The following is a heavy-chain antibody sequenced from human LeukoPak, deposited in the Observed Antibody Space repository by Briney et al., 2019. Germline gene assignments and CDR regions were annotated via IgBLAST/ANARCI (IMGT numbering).Heavy chain of an antibody. Sequence: SETLSLTCAVYGGSFSGYYWSWIRQPPGKGLEWIGEINHSGSTNYNPSLKSRVTISVDTSKNQFSLKLSSVTAADTAAYYCARAGVAIRWGYFDYWGQGTLVTVSS. CDR3: ARAGVAIRWGYFDY. D-gene: IGHD5-12*01. CDR2: INHSGST. J-gene: IGHJ4*02. V-gene: IGHV4-34*01. CDR1: GGSFSGYY.